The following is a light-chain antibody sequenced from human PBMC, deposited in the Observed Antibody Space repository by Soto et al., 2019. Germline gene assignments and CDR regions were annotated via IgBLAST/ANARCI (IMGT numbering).Light chain of an antibody. Sequence: DIQVTQSPSPLSASVGDRVTITCRASQTISNWLAWYQQKPGKAPKLLIYKASGLESGVPSRFSGSGSGTEFTLTISSLQPDDFATYHCQQYNSYPRTFGQGTKVEIK. CDR2: KAS. V-gene: IGKV1-5*03. CDR3: QQYNSYPRT. CDR1: QTISNW. J-gene: IGKJ1*01.